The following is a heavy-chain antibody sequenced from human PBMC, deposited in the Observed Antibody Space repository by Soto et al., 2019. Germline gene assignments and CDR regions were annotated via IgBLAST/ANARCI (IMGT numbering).Heavy chain of an antibody. Sequence: ASLKVSCKASGGTFSSYAISWVRQAPGQGLEWMGGIIPIFGTANYAQKFQGRVTITADESTSTAYMELSSLRSEDTAVYYCARKYYGSGSYWDYYYYYGMDVWGQGTTVTVSS. V-gene: IGHV1-69*13. CDR1: GGTFSSYA. CDR3: ARKYYGSGSYWDYYYYYGMDV. J-gene: IGHJ6*02. D-gene: IGHD3-10*01. CDR2: IIPIFGTA.